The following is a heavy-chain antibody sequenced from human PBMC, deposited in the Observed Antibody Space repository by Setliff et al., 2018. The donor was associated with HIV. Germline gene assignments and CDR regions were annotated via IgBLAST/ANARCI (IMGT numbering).Heavy chain of an antibody. Sequence: GGSLRLSCTGSGFSFDDQTMSWVRQAPGKGLEWVGIMRGEARGVTTEYAASVKGRFTISKDKFKNVAYLPMSSLKTEDTGVYYCTRGRVSLGGLDVWGQGTPVTVSS. V-gene: IGHV3-49*04. D-gene: IGHD6-6*01. CDR2: MRGEARGVTT. CDR3: TRGRVSLGGLDV. J-gene: IGHJ6*02. CDR1: GFSFDDQT.